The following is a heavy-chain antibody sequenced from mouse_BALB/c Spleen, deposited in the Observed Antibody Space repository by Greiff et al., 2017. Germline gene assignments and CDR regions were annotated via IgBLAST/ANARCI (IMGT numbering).Heavy chain of an antibody. Sequence: QVQLKESGAELMKPGASVKISCKATGYTFSSYWIEWVKQRPGHGLEWIGEILPGSGSTNYNEKFKGKATFTADTSSNTAYMQLSSLTSEDSAVYYCARGRGNYVAWFAYWGQGTLVTVSA. D-gene: IGHD2-1*01. CDR3: ARGRGNYVAWFAY. CDR2: ILPGSGST. CDR1: GYTFSSYW. V-gene: IGHV1-9*01. J-gene: IGHJ3*01.